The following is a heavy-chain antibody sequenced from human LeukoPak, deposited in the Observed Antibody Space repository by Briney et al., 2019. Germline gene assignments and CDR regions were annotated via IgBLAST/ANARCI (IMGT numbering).Heavy chain of an antibody. CDR3: ARARYNWNDGGAFDY. D-gene: IGHD1-1*01. Sequence: PGGSLRLSCAASGFTVSSNYMSWVRQAPGKGLEWVSVIYSGGSTYYADSVKGRFTISRDNSKNTLYLQMNSLRAEDTAVYYCARARYNWNDGGAFDYWGQGTLVTVSS. CDR2: IYSGGST. J-gene: IGHJ4*02. CDR1: GFTVSSNY. V-gene: IGHV3-53*01.